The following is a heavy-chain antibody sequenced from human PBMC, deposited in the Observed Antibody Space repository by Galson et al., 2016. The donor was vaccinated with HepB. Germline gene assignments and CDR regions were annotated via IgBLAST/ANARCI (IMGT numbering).Heavy chain of an antibody. CDR3: TKDGDSTGYYYSRFN. CDR1: GFTFSNYA. J-gene: IGHJ4*02. D-gene: IGHD3-22*01. CDR2: ISGSGGST. Sequence: SLRLSCAAAGFTFSNYAMSWVRQAPGKGLEWVSTISGSGGSTYYADSRKGRFTISRDKSKNTLYLQMNSLRAEDTAVYYCTKDGDSTGYYYSRFNWGQGTLVTVSS. V-gene: IGHV3-23*01.